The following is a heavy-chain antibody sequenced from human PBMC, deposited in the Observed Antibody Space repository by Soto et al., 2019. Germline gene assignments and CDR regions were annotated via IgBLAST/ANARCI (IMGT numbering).Heavy chain of an antibody. Sequence: ASVKVSCKASGGTFTGHYIHWVRQAPEQGPEWMGEIGPESGATRYAQRFQGRVTMTRDMSITTVYMELNNPSPDDTAVYYCGRGRSGQIVVFYWGQGTPVTVSS. CDR3: GRGRSGQIVVFY. J-gene: IGHJ4*02. CDR2: IGPESGAT. D-gene: IGHD1-26*01. CDR1: GGTFTGHY. V-gene: IGHV1-2*02.